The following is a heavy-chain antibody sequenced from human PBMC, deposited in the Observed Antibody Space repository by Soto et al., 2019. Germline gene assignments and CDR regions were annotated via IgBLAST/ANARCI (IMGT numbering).Heavy chain of an antibody. V-gene: IGHV3-48*02. J-gene: IGHJ6*02. CDR1: GFTFSSYS. D-gene: IGHD1-7*01. Sequence: GGSLRLSCAASGFTFSSYSMNWVRQAPGKGLEWVSYISSSSSTIYYADSVKGRFTISRDNAKNSLYLQMNSLRDEDTAVYYCLTGTTSYYYGMDVWGQGTTVTVSS. CDR2: ISSSSSTI. CDR3: LTGTTSYYYGMDV.